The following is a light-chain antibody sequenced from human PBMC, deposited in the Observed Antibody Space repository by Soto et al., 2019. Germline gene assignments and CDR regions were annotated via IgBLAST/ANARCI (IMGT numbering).Light chain of an antibody. CDR1: SSDVGGYNY. CDR2: EDS. CDR3: SAYTSSSTLV. Sequence: QSALTQPASVSGSPGQSITISCTGTSSDVGGYNYVSWYQHHPGKAPKLMIYEDSNRPSGVSNRFSGSKSGNTASLPISGLQAEDEADYYCSAYTSSSTLVFGAGTKLTVL. V-gene: IGLV2-14*01. J-gene: IGLJ1*01.